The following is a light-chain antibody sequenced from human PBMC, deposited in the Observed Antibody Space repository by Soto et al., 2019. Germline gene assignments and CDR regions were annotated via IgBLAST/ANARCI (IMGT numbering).Light chain of an antibody. CDR2: ETS. CDR1: SSDFGSYKF. CDR3: FSFTSTNTHV. V-gene: IGLV2-23*01. Sequence: QSVLTQPASVSASPGQSVTISCTGTSSDFGSYKFVSWYQHHPGKVPKVIIYETSKRPSGVSDRFSGSKSGNTASLTISGLQAEDEADYYRFSFTSTNTHVFGSETKVTVL. J-gene: IGLJ1*01.